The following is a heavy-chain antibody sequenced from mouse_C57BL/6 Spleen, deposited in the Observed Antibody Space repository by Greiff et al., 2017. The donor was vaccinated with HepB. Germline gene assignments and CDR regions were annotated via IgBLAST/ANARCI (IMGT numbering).Heavy chain of an antibody. J-gene: IGHJ3*01. V-gene: IGHV2-6*01. D-gene: IGHD2-1*01. CDR3: ASEAIYYGNYVRFAY. CDR2: IWGVGST. Sequence: QVQLQQSGPGLVAPSQSLSITCTVSGFSLTSYGVDWVRQSPGKGLEWLGVIWGVGSTNYNSALKSRLSISKDNSKSQVFLKMNSLQTDDTAMYYCASEAIYYGNYVRFAYWGQGTLVTVSA. CDR1: GFSLTSYG.